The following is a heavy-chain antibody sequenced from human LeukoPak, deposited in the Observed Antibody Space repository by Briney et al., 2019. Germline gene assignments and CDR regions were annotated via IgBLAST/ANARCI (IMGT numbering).Heavy chain of an antibody. Sequence: SETLSLTCTVSGDSISSGDYYWSWIRQPAGKGLEWIGRISSSGSTNYNPSLKSRVTISVDTSKNQFSLKLSSVTAADTAVYYCARGGVVTSFYYYMDVWGKGTTVTVSS. CDR2: ISSSGST. V-gene: IGHV4-61*02. J-gene: IGHJ6*03. CDR3: ARGGVVTSFYYYMDV. D-gene: IGHD4-23*01. CDR1: GDSISSGDYY.